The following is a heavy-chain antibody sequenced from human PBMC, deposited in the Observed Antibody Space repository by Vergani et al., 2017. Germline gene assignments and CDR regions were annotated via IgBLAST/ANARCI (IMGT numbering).Heavy chain of an antibody. Sequence: QVQLVESGGGVVQRGGSLILSCATSGFTLSNYDMQWIRQGPGKGLEFVAFIQFDGSNQYYADSVKGRFTLSRYFSKNTLYLQMNSLRTDDTATYYCAKHFRGWGIDYWGQGTQVIVSS. J-gene: IGHJ4*02. CDR1: GFTLSNYD. CDR2: IQFDGSNQ. CDR3: AKHFRGWGIDY. D-gene: IGHD3-16*01. V-gene: IGHV3-30*02.